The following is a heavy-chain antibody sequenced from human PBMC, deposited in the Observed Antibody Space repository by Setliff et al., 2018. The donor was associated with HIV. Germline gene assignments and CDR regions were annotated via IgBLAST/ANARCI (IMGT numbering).Heavy chain of an antibody. CDR2: ILYGGTT. CDR1: GYSISSGHY. V-gene: IGHV4-38-2*01. CDR3: ARPTTGLGGGAAFDI. J-gene: IGHJ3*02. D-gene: IGHD2-8*01. Sequence: SETLSLTCAVSGYSISSGHYWGWIRQPPGKGLEWIGSILYGGTTYYTPSLKSRVSISVDTSRNQLSLRLNSVTAADTAVYYCARPTTGLGGGAAFDIWGQGTMVTVSS.